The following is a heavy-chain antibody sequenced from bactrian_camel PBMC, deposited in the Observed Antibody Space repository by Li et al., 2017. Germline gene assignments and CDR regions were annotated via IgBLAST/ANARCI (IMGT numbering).Heavy chain of an antibody. J-gene: IGHJ4*01. Sequence: VQLVESGGGLVQPGGSLNLSCAASGFTFSNYVMSWVRQAPGKGLEWVSTIKGGGGTTYYADSVKGRFTISRNNAKNTVYLHLNSLKTEDMAMYYCAKTTYGLNKVKLTDWGQGTQVTVS. V-gene: IGHV3S40*01. CDR2: IKGGGGTT. D-gene: IGHD5*01. CDR3: AKTTYGLNKVKLTD. CDR1: GFTFSNYV.